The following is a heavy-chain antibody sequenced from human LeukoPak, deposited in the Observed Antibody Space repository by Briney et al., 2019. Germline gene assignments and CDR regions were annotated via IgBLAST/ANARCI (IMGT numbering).Heavy chain of an antibody. V-gene: IGHV1-46*01. D-gene: IGHD2-2*01. CDR1: GYTFTSYY. CDR2: INPSGGST. J-gene: IGHJ3*01. CDR3: ASSCSSTSCFTNDAFDV. Sequence: ASVRLSCKASGYTFTSYYMHWVRQAPGQGLEWMGIINPSGGSTSYAQKFQGRVTMTRDTSTSTVYMELSSLRSEDTAVYYCASSCSSTSCFTNDAFDVWGEGAMVAVSS.